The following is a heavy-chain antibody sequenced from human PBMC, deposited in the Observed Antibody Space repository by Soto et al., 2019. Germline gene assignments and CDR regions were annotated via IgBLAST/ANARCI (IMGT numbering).Heavy chain of an antibody. D-gene: IGHD6-13*01. CDR2: MNPNSGNT. CDR3: ASSSLAAAGTTFDP. V-gene: IGHV1-8*01. Sequence: EASVKGSCKAPGYTVTSYDINWARQATGQGLEWMGWMNPNSGNTGYAQKFQGRVTMTRNTSISTAYMELSSLRSEDTAVYYCASSSLAAAGTTFDPWGQGTLVTVSS. J-gene: IGHJ5*02. CDR1: GYTVTSYD.